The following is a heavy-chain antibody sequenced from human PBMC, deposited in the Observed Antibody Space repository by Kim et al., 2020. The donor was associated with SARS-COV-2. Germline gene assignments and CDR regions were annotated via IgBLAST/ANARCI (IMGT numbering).Heavy chain of an antibody. J-gene: IGHJ4*02. CDR3: ARLGGWWFSDY. Sequence: TSYNPSLNGRVTLSVDPSKNQFSLKLSSVTAADTAVYYCARLGGWWFSDYWGQGTLVTVSS. CDR2: T. D-gene: IGHD2-15*01. V-gene: IGHV4-31*02.